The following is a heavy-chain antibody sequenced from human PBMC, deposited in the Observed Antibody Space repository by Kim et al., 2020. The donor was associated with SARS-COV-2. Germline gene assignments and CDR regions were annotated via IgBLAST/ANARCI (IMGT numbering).Heavy chain of an antibody. V-gene: IGHV4-59*01. CDR2: IYYSGST. J-gene: IGHJ4*02. CDR3: ARGGFLDFDY. CDR1: GGSISSYY. Sequence: SETLSLTCTVSGGSISSYYWSWIRQPPGKGLEWIGYIYYSGSTNYNPSLKSRVTISVDTSKNQFSLKLSSVTAADTAVYYCARGGFLDFDYWGQGTLVTVSS.